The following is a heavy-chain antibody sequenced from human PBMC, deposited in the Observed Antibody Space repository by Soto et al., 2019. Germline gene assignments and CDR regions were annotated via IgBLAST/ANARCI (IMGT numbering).Heavy chain of an antibody. V-gene: IGHV4-4*07. J-gene: IGHJ5*02. CDR2: IYSDGST. Sequence: KSSETLSLTCTVSGGSISIYYWSWIRQPAGKGLEWLGRIYSDGSTDYNPSLKSRVTMSVDASKNQFSLKLSSVTAADTAVYYCAREVGASKWLDPWGQGNLVTVYS. D-gene: IGHD1-26*01. CDR1: GGSISIYY. CDR3: AREVGASKWLDP.